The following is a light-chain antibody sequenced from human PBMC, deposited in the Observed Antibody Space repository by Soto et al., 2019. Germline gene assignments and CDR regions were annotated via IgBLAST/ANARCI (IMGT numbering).Light chain of an antibody. V-gene: IGKV3-20*01. Sequence: IVLTQSPGTLSLSPGERATLSCRASQSVSSGSLAWYQQKPGQAPRLLIYAASSRATGIPDRFSGSGSGTDFTLTISRVEPEDFAVYYCQQYGRSPSTFGQGTRQEIK. J-gene: IGKJ5*01. CDR1: QSVSSGS. CDR3: QQYGRSPST. CDR2: AAS.